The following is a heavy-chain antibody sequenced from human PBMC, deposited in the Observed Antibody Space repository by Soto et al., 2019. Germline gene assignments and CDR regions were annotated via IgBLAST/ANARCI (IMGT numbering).Heavy chain of an antibody. Sequence: SVKVSCKASAGTFSCYAISWVRHAPGQGIGWMGGFIPIFGTATYAQKFQGRVTITADKSTSTAYMELSSLRSADTAVYYCARGIASRYWFDPWGQGTLVTVSS. V-gene: IGHV1-69*06. CDR2: FIPIFGTA. CDR1: AGTFSCYA. D-gene: IGHD6-6*01. J-gene: IGHJ5*02. CDR3: ARGIASRYWFDP.